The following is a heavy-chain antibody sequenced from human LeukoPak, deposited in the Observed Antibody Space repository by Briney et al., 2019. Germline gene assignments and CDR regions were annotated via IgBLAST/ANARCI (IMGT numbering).Heavy chain of an antibody. V-gene: IGHV1-46*01. D-gene: IGHD3-16*01. J-gene: IGHJ4*02. CDR3: ATGIMITFGGVSEDY. CDR2: INPSGGST. Sequence: GASVKVSCKASGYTFTSHYMHWVRQAPGQGLEWMGRINPSGGSTHYAHKFQGRVTMTRDASTSTVYMEMSSLRSEDTAVYYCATGIMITFGGVSEDYWGQGTLVTVSS. CDR1: GYTFTSHY.